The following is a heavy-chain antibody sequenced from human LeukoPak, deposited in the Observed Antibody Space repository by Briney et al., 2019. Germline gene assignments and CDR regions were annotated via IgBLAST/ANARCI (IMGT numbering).Heavy chain of an antibody. J-gene: IGHJ4*02. CDR2: INDDVT. V-gene: IGHV3-23*01. Sequence: PGGSLRLSCTASGFSFSSYSMSWVRQPPGKGLEWISAINDDVTYYRDSVKGRFTVSRDNSRNTLYLQLNSLRAEDTAVYYCAKHVVVTAIFDYWGQGTLVTVSS. CDR3: AKHVVVTAIFDY. D-gene: IGHD2-21*02. CDR1: GFSFSSYS.